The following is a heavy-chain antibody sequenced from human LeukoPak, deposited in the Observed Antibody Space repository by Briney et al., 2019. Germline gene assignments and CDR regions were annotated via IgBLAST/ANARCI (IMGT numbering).Heavy chain of an antibody. J-gene: IGHJ4*02. V-gene: IGHV1-46*01. CDR1: GYIFTSYH. CDR3: ARGLYSGWYVY. D-gene: IGHD6-19*01. CDR2: INPNSGSA. Sequence: GASVKFSCKASGYIFTSYHMHWVRQAPGQGLEWMGIINPNSGSASYAQEFQGRVTMTRDTSTSTVYMELSSLRSEDTAVYYCARGLYSGWYVYWDQGTLVTVSS.